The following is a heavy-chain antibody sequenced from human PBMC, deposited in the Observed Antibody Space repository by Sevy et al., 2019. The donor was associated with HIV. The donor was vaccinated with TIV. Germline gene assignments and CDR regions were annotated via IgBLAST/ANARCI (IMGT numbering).Heavy chain of an antibody. CDR3: KTVTTGRWFDP. D-gene: IGHD4-17*01. V-gene: IGHV3-49*03. CDR2: IRRKAYGGTT. Sequence: GGSLRLSCTASGFTFGDYAMNWFRQAPGKGLEWLGFIRRKAYGGTTEYAASVKGRFTISRDDSKNIAYLQMNSLQIEITAVYYCKTVTTGRWFDPWGQGTLVTVSS. J-gene: IGHJ5*02. CDR1: GFTFGDYA.